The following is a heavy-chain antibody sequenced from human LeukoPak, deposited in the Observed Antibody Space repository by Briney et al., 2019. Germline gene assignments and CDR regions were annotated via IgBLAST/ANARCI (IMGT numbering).Heavy chain of an antibody. D-gene: IGHD5-12*01. J-gene: IGHJ3*02. V-gene: IGHV3-NL1*01. CDR3: ARVATRDAFDI. CDR1: GFTFSSFG. Sequence: GGSLRLSCAASGFTFSSFGMHWVRQAPGKGLEWVSVIYSGGSTYYADSVKGRFTISRDNSKNTLYLQMNSLRAEDTAVYYCARVATRDAFDIWGQGTMVTVSS. CDR2: IYSGGST.